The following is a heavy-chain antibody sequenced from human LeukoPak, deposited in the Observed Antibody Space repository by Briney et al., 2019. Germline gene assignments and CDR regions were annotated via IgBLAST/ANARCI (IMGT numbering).Heavy chain of an antibody. J-gene: IGHJ4*02. D-gene: IGHD6-19*01. CDR3: ARASAGWRNDY. CDR2: IYHSGST. CDR1: GGSISSGGYS. V-gene: IGHV4-30-2*05. Sequence: SETLSLTCAVSGGSISSGGYSWSWIRQPPGKGLEWIGYIYHSGSTYYNPSLKSRVTISVDMSKNQFSLKLSSVTAADTAVYYCARASAGWRNDYWGQGTLVTVSS.